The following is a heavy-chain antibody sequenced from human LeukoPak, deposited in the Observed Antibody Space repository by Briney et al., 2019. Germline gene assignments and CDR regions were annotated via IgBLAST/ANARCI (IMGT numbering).Heavy chain of an antibody. V-gene: IGHV1-3*01. CDR2: INAGNGNT. J-gene: IGHJ4*02. D-gene: IGHD3-9*01. Sequence: ASVKVSCKASGYTFTSYAMHWVRQAPGQRLEWMGWINAGNGNTKYSQKLQGRVTITRDTSASTAYMELSSLRSEDTAVYYCARVNYDILTGYSGAVYYFDYWGQGTLVTVSS. CDR3: ARVNYDILTGYSGAVYYFDY. CDR1: GYTFTSYA.